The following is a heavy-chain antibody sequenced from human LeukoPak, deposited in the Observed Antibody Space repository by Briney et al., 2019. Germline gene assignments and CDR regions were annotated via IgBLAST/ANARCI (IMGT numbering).Heavy chain of an antibody. CDR3: AKDLTTVTTQGDY. CDR1: GFTFSSYE. V-gene: IGHV3-30*02. J-gene: IGHJ4*02. Sequence: TGGSLRLSCAASGFTFSSYEMNWVRQAPGKGLEWVAFIRYDGSDKYYADSVKGRFTISRDNSKNTLYLQMNSLRVDDTAVYYCAKDLTTVTTQGDYWGQGTLVTVSS. CDR2: IRYDGSDK. D-gene: IGHD4-17*01.